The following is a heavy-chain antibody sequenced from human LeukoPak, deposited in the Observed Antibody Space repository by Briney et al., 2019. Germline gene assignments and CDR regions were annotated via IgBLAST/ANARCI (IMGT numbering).Heavy chain of an antibody. V-gene: IGHV3-30-3*01. CDR1: GFTFSSYA. CDR3: ARDYYDSSGPVPGAFDI. J-gene: IGHJ3*02. CDR2: ISYDGSNK. D-gene: IGHD3-22*01. Sequence: QPGRSLRLSCAASGFTFSSYAMHWVRQAPGKGLEWVAVISYDGSNKYYADSVKGRFTISRDNSKNTLYLQMNSLRAEDTAVYYCARDYYDSSGPVPGAFDIWGQGTMVTASS.